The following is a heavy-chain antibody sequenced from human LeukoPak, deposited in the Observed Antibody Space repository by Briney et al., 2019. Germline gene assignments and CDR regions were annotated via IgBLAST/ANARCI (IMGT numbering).Heavy chain of an antibody. D-gene: IGHD4-11*01. CDR2: IYYSGSI. J-gene: IGHJ4*02. V-gene: IGHV4-59*01. Sequence: SEILSLTCTVSGDSISGYYWTWIRQPPGKGLEWIGYIYYSGSINYNPSLKSQLTISVDTSKNQFSLKLSSVTAADTAVYYCARLRGNYFPDYWGQGTLVTVSS. CDR1: GDSISGYY. CDR3: ARLRGNYFPDY.